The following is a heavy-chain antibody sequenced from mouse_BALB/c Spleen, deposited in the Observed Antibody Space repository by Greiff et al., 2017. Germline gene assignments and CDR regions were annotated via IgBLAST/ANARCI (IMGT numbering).Heavy chain of an antibody. D-gene: IGHD2-10*02. CDR2: IWAGGST. J-gene: IGHJ3*01. CDR1: GFSLTSYG. V-gene: IGHV2-9*02. CDR3: ARDREYGNVAWFAY. Sequence: QVQLKESGPGLVAPSQSLSITCTVSGFSLTSYGVHWVRQPPGKGLEWLGVIWAGGSTNYNSALMSRLSISKDNSKSQVFLEMNRLQTDDTAMYYGARDREYGNVAWFAYWGQGTVVTVSA.